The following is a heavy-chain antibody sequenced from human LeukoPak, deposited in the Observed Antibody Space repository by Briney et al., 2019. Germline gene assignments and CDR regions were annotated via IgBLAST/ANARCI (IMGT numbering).Heavy chain of an antibody. D-gene: IGHD5-12*01. CDR1: EFTFDIYT. CDR2: ITSNSKYI. V-gene: IGHV3-21*01. Sequence: GGSLRLSCAASEFTFDIYTMNWVRQAPGKGLEWVSSITSNSKYIFYADSVRGRFTISRDNAKRSLHLQMNSLRAEDTAVYYCARVGWLRAARAFDIWGQGTMVTVSS. CDR3: ARVGWLRAARAFDI. J-gene: IGHJ3*02.